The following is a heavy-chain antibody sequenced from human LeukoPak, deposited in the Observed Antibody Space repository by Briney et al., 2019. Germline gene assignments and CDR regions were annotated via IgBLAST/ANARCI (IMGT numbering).Heavy chain of an antibody. Sequence: GGSLRLSCAASGFIFSNYAMSWVRQAPGKGLEWVSAISDSGGRTYYADSVKGRLTISRDNSRNTLYLQMNSLRGEDTAVYYCAKDGHWGQGTLVTVSS. J-gene: IGHJ4*02. CDR1: GFIFSNYA. CDR2: ISDSGGRT. V-gene: IGHV3-23*01. CDR3: AKDGH.